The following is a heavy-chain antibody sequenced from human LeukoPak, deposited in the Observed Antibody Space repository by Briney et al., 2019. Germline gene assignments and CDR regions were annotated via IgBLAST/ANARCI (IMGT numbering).Heavy chain of an antibody. CDR1: GGSISSGGYY. J-gene: IGHJ6*02. CDR3: ARDRGSSSWYGMDV. Sequence: SETLSLTCTVSGGSISSGGYYWSWIRQHPGRGLEWLGFIYYSGNTYYNPSLESRVTISVDTSKTQFSLKLNSVTAADTAVYYCARDRGSSSWYGMDVWGQGTTVTVSS. CDR2: IYYSGNT. D-gene: IGHD6-13*01. V-gene: IGHV4-31*03.